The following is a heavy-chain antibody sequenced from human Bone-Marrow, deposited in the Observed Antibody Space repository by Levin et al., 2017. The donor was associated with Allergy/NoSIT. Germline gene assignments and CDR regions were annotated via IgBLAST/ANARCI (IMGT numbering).Heavy chain of an antibody. CDR1: GFTFSSYD. J-gene: IGHJ4*02. D-gene: IGHD2-2*01. V-gene: IGHV3-13*04. Sequence: GGSLRLSCAASGFTFSSYDMHWVRQATGRGLEWVSAIGTAADSSYSGSVKGRFTVSRDNAKNSFYLHMNSLRAGDTAVYYCARVALPRYCTSTSCSDSGYYFDYWGQGTLVTVSS. CDR2: IGTAADS. CDR3: ARVALPRYCTSTSCSDSGYYFDY.